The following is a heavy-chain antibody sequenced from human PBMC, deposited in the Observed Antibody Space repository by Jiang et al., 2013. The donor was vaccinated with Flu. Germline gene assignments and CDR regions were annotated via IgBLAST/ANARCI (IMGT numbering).Heavy chain of an antibody. Sequence: VQLVESGGDLVQPGGSLRLSCAASGFTFGTYSMNWVRQAPGKGLEWLAYISDSSFTIYYADSVKGRFTISRDNDRNSLYLQMHSLRDEDTAVYYCARDPDTPFPLGSLTSWGQGTL. D-gene: IGHD5-18*01. J-gene: IGHJ4*02. V-gene: IGHV3-48*02. CDR1: GFTFGTYS. CDR3: ARDPDTPFPLGSLTS. CDR2: ISDSSFTI.